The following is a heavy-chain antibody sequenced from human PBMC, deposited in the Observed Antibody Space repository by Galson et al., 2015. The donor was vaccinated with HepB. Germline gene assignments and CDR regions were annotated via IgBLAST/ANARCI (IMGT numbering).Heavy chain of an antibody. V-gene: IGHV1-2*02. D-gene: IGHD3-3*01. Sequence: SVKVSCKASGYTFTGYYMHWVRQAPGQGLEWMGWNNPNSGGTNYAQKFQGRVTMTSDTSISTAYMELSRLRSDDTAVYYCARVTYYDFWRDGMDVWGQGTTVTVSS. CDR3: ARVTYYDFWRDGMDV. CDR1: GYTFTGYY. J-gene: IGHJ6*02. CDR2: NNPNSGGT.